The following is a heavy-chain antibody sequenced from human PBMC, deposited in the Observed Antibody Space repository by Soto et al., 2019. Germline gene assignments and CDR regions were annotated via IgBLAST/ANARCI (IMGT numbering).Heavy chain of an antibody. CDR3: ARGRYGDY. Sequence: QVHLVQSGAEVKKPGASVKVSCKGSGYAFTTYGITWVRQAPGQGLEWMGWISAHNGNTNYAQKLQGRVTVTRYSSTSTAYMELRRLRSDDTAVDYCARGRYGDYWGQGALVTVSS. CDR2: ISAHNGNT. J-gene: IGHJ4*02. V-gene: IGHV1-18*01. CDR1: GYAFTTYG. D-gene: IGHD1-1*01.